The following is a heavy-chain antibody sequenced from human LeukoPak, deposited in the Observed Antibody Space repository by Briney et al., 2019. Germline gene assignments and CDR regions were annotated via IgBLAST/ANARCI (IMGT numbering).Heavy chain of an antibody. J-gene: IGHJ5*02. V-gene: IGHV4-31*03. CDR3: VRVFTMVRGVTSWFDT. CDR1: GGSISSGGYY. D-gene: IGHD3-10*01. Sequence: SQTLSLTCTLSGGSISSGGYYWSWIRQHPGKGLEWIGYIYYSGSTYYNPSLKSRVTISVDTSKNQFSLKLSSVNASETGVYYCVRVFTMVRGVTSWFDTWGQGSLVTVSS. CDR2: IYYSGST.